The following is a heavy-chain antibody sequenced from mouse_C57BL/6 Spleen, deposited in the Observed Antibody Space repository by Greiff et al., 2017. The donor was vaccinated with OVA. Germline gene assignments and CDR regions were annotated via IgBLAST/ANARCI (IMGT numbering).Heavy chain of an antibody. CDR2: IDPETGGT. D-gene: IGHD1-1*01. V-gene: IGHV1-15*01. Sequence: QVHVKQSGAELVRPGASVTLSCKASGYTFTDYEMHWVKQTPVHGLEWIGAIDPETGGTAYNQKFKGKAILTADKSSSTAYMELRSLTSEDSAVYYCTRRYYGSSPMDYWGQGTSVTVSS. CDR3: TRRYYGSSPMDY. J-gene: IGHJ4*01. CDR1: GYTFTDYE.